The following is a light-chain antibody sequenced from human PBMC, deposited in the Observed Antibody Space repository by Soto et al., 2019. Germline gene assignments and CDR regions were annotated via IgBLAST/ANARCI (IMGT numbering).Light chain of an antibody. CDR2: DAS. CDR3: QQRSNGPPT. V-gene: IGKV3-11*01. CDR1: QSVSNY. J-gene: IGKJ1*01. Sequence: EIVLTQSPATLSLSPGERATLSCRAGQSVSNYLAWYQQKPGQPPRVLIYDASNRATGIPARFSGSGSGTDFSLTISSLEPEDFAVYFCQQRSNGPPTFGQGTKVE.